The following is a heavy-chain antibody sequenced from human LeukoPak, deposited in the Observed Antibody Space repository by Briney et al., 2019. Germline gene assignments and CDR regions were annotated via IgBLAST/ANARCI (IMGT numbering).Heavy chain of an antibody. D-gene: IGHD6-19*01. V-gene: IGHV3-53*01. CDR2: IYSGGST. CDR1: GFTVSSNY. Sequence: GGSLRLSCAASGFTVSSNYMSWVRQAPGKGLEWVSVIYSGGSTYYADSVKGRFTISRDNSKNTLYLQMNSLRAEDTAVYYCARRSSGWYNWFDPWGQGTLVTVSS. CDR3: ARRSSGWYNWFDP. J-gene: IGHJ5*02.